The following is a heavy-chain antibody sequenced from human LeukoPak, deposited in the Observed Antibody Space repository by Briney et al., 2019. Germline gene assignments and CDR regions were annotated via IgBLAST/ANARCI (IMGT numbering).Heavy chain of an antibody. CDR1: GFTFTTYA. Sequence: PGGSLRLSCAASGFTFTTYAMTWVRQASGKGLEWVSTISGSGVSTYYADSVKGRFTISRDNAKNTLYLQMNSLRVEDTAVYYCARDRGNWFDPWGQGTLVTVSA. J-gene: IGHJ5*02. CDR2: ISGSGVST. V-gene: IGHV3-23*01. CDR3: ARDRGNWFDP.